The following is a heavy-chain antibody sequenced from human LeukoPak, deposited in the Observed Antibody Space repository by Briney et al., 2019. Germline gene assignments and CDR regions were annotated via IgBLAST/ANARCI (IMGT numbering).Heavy chain of an antibody. CDR2: IYYSGST. V-gene: IGHV4-61*08. Sequence: PSETLSLTCTVSGGSVSNSGNYWSWIRQPPGKGPEWIGYIYYSGSTNYNPSLKSRVTISVDTSKDQFSLKLTSVTAADTAVYYCARDRSHDRYYYSGMDVWGKGTTVTVAS. CDR1: GGSVSNSGNY. J-gene: IGHJ6*04. CDR3: ARDRSHDRYYYSGMDV. D-gene: IGHD3-16*01.